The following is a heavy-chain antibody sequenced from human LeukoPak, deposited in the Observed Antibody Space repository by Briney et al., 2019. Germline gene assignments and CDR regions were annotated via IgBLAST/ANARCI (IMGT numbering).Heavy chain of an antibody. D-gene: IGHD5-12*01. Sequence: GGSRRLSCAAAGFTFSSYSINWDRQAPGKGREWVSYISISSNIYYGDSVKGRFTISRDNAKNSLYLQMNSLSSDDKAVYYCARVPLYSGYDREDYWGQGTLVTVSS. CDR1: GFTFSSYS. CDR3: ARVPLYSGYDREDY. CDR2: ISISSNI. V-gene: IGHV3-48*01. J-gene: IGHJ4*02.